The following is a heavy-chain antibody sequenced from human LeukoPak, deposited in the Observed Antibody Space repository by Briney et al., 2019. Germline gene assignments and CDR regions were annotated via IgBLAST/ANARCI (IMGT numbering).Heavy chain of an antibody. CDR2: IYYSGST. CDR1: GGSVSSGSYY. V-gene: IGHV4-61*01. J-gene: IGHJ4*02. Sequence: PSETLSLTCTVSGGSVSSGSYYWSWIRQPPGKGLEWIGYIYYSGSTNYNPSLKSRVTISVDTSKNQFSVKLSSVTAADTAVYYCARSQNYYGSGDYWSQGTLVTVSS. CDR3: ARSQNYYGSGDY. D-gene: IGHD3-10*01.